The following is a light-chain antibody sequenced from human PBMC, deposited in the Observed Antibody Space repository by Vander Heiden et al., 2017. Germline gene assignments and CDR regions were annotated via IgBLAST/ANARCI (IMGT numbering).Light chain of an antibody. CDR1: QGIGSA. CDR2: DTS. J-gene: IGKJ5*01. Sequence: AIQLTQSPSSLSASVGDRVTITCRASQGIGSALAWFQQKPGTAPKLLIYDTSRLETGVPSRFSVSGSETDFTLTISSLQPEDFATYYCQQVSRSPSTFGQGTLLEIK. CDR3: QQVSRSPST. V-gene: IGKV1-13*02.